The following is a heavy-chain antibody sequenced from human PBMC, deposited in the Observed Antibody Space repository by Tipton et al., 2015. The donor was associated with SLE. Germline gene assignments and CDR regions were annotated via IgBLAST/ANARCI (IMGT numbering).Heavy chain of an antibody. CDR3: ARESGCSCRFDC. J-gene: IGHJ4*02. CDR1: GGSISSGGYY. D-gene: IGHD2-15*01. V-gene: IGHV4-31*03. Sequence: TLSLTCTVSGGSISSGGYYWSWLRPHPGKGLEWVGNIYNSASLYYNPSLKSRVTISLDTSKNEFSLNRSSVTAADTAVYGCARESGCSCRFDCWGQGTLVTVSS. CDR2: IYNSASL.